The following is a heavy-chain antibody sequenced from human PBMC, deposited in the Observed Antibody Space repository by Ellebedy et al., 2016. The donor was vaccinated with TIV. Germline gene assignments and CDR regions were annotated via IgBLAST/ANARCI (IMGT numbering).Heavy chain of an antibody. J-gene: IGHJ4*02. CDR2: ITGSGDST. Sequence: GESLKISCASSGLTFSSYVMNWVRQAPGKGLDWVSAITGSGDSTYYADSVKGRFTISRDNPKNTLYLQMNGLIAEDTAVFYCAKGGYYNLDYWGPGILVTVSS. D-gene: IGHD3-9*01. CDR1: GLTFSSYV. V-gene: IGHV3-23*01. CDR3: AKGGYYNLDY.